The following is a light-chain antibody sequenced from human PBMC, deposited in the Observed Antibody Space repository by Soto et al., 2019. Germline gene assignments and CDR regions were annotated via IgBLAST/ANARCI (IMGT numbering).Light chain of an antibody. J-gene: IGKJ4*02. V-gene: IGKV1-17*01. Sequence: DIQMTQSPSSLSASVGDRVTITCRASQGIRDDLGWYQQKPGKAPKRLIYAASTLQSGVPSRFSGSGSGTEFTLTISSLQPEXXAXYXCXHXXSYLALTFGGGTKVEIK. CDR1: QGIRDD. CDR2: AAS. CDR3: XHXXSYLALT.